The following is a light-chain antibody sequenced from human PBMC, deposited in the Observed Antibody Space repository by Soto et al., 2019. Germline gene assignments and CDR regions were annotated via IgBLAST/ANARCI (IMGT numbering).Light chain of an antibody. CDR1: QSISNW. J-gene: IGKJ2*01. CDR3: QQYHSFLYT. Sequence: DIQMTQSPSTLSASVGDRVTITCRASQSISNWLDWYQQKPGKAPKLLIYTASSLESGVPSRFSGSGSGTEFTLTISSLQPDDFATSFCQQYHSFLYTFGQGTKLEIK. V-gene: IGKV1-5*03. CDR2: TAS.